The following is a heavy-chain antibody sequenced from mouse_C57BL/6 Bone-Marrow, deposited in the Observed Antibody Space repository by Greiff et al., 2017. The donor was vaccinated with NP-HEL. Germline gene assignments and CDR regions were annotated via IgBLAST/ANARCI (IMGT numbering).Heavy chain of an antibody. Sequence: QVQLKESGPGILQSSQTLSLTCSFSGFSLSTSGMGVSWIRQPSGKGLEWLAHIYWDDDKRYNPSLKSRLTISKDTSRNQVFLKITSVDTADTATYYCARREEGYYSNYGFAYWGQGTLVTVSA. J-gene: IGHJ3*01. CDR2: IYWDDDK. V-gene: IGHV8-12*01. D-gene: IGHD2-5*01. CDR3: ARREEGYYSNYGFAY. CDR1: GFSLSTSGMG.